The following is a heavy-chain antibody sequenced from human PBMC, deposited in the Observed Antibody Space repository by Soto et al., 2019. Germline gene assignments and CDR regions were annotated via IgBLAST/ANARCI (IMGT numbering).Heavy chain of an antibody. Sequence: QVQLQQWGAGLLKPSETLSLTCAVYGGSFSGYYWSWIRQPPGKGLEWIGEINHSGSTNYNPSLKSRVTISVDPSKNQFSLKLSSVTAADTAVYYCARRTNTAGGWFDSWGQGALVTVSS. CDR1: GGSFSGYY. CDR2: INHSGST. J-gene: IGHJ5*01. CDR3: ARRTNTAGGWFDS. V-gene: IGHV4-34*01. D-gene: IGHD6-13*01.